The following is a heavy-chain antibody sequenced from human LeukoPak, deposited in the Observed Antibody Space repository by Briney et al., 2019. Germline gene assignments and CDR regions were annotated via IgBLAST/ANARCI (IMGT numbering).Heavy chain of an antibody. CDR2: VHYSGST. D-gene: IGHD5-24*01. CDR1: GASISSYY. Sequence: SETLSLTCTVSGASISSYYWSWIRQPPGEGLEWIGYVHYSGSTNYNPSLKSRVTISVDTSKNQFSLQLSSVTAADTAVYYCARQGRDGYDYVRYWGQGTLVTVSS. CDR3: ARQGRDGYDYVRY. V-gene: IGHV4-59*01. J-gene: IGHJ4*02.